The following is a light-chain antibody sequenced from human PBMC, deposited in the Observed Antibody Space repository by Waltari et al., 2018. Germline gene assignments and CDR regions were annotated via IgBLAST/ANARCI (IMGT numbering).Light chain of an antibody. CDR2: EVI. V-gene: IGLV2-14*01. CDR1: NSDVGGYDY. Sequence: QSALSQPASVSGSPGQSITISCTGTNSDVGGYDYVSWYQHHPGKAPKLLIYEVIKRPSGVSHRFSGSKSDNTASLTISGLQAEDEADYYCTSYTTTSPLVVFGGGTKVTVL. CDR3: TSYTTTSPLVV. J-gene: IGLJ2*01.